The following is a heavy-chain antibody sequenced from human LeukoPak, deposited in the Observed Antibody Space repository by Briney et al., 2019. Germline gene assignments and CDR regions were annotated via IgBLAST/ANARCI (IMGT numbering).Heavy chain of an antibody. CDR2: IYYIGSP. J-gene: IGHJ6*02. Sequence: PSETLSLTCTVSGGAINSYHWTWIRQPPGKGLEWIASIYYIGSPKYNPSLESRVTISVDTSKNQFSLKVNSLTAADTAVYYCARGKRAYDSYSMDVWGQGTTVTVFS. CDR1: GGAINSYH. CDR3: ARGKRAYDSYSMDV. V-gene: IGHV4-59*01.